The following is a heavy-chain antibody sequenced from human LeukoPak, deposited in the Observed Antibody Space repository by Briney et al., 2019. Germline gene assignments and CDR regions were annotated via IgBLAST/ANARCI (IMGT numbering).Heavy chain of an antibody. Sequence: ASVKVSCKASGYTFTDYYMHWVRQAPGQGLEWMGWINPNSGVTNYAQKFQGRVTMTRDTSISTAYMELTRLRSDDTAVYYCARDNVLRSADAFDIWGQGTMVTVSS. CDR1: GYTFTDYY. CDR2: INPNSGVT. V-gene: IGHV1-2*02. D-gene: IGHD3-3*01. CDR3: ARDNVLRSADAFDI. J-gene: IGHJ3*02.